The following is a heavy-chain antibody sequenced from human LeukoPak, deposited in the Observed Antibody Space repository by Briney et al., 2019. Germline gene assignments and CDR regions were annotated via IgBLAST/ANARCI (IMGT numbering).Heavy chain of an antibody. CDR2: ITVSTSYI. CDR3: ARLAYCGGDCYWFDL. J-gene: IGHJ2*01. CDR1: GFTFSTYS. V-gene: IGHV3-21*01. D-gene: IGHD2-21*02. Sequence: GGSLRLSCAASGFTFSTYSMNWVRQASGKGLEWVSSITVSTSYIYYADSVRGRFTISRDNAKNSLYLQMNSLRAEDTAVYYCARLAYCGGDCYWFDLWGRGTLVTISS.